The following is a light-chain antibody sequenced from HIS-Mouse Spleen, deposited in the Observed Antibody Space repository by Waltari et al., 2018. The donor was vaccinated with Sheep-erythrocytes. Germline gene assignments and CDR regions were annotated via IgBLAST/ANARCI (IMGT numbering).Light chain of an antibody. J-gene: IGKJ1*01. CDR3: QQFNNYPRT. CDR2: DAS. V-gene: IGKV1D-13*01. CDR1: QGISSA. Sequence: AIQLTQSPSSLSASVGDRVTITCRASQGISSALAWYQQKPGKAPTLLIDDASSLESGVPSRCSGSGSGTDFTLTISSLQPEDFATYYCQQFNNYPRTFGQGTKVEIK.